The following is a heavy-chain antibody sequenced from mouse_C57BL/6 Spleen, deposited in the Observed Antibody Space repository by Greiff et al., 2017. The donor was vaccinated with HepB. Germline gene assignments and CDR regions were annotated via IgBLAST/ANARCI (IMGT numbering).Heavy chain of an antibody. V-gene: IGHV1-82*01. D-gene: IGHD3-2*02. J-gene: IGHJ1*03. CDR2: IYPGDGDT. CDR3: AREDSSGYVEYLYVDV. Sequence: VQLQESGPELVKPGASVKISCKASGYAFSSSWMNWVKQRPGKGLEWIGRIYPGDGDTNYNGKFKGKATLTADKSSSTAYMQLSSLTSEDSAVYFCAREDSSGYVEYLYVDVWGTGTTVTVSS. CDR1: GYAFSSSW.